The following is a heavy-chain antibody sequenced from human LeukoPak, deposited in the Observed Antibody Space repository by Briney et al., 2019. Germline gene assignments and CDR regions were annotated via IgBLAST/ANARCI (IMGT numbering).Heavy chain of an antibody. CDR3: ARETDLEAFDY. J-gene: IGHJ4*02. CDR2: ISSSGYYI. Sequence: GGSLRLSCAVSGFTFSSYSMNWVRQAPGKGLEWVSSISSSGYYIYYASSVKGRFTISRDNAKNSLYLQMNSLRAEDTAVYYCARETDLEAFDYWGQGTLVTVSS. V-gene: IGHV3-21*01. CDR1: GFTFSSYS.